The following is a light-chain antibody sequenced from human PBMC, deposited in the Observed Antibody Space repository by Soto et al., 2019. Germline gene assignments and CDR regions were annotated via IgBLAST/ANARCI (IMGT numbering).Light chain of an antibody. V-gene: IGKV3-15*01. Sequence: EKVMTQSPATLSMSPRERATLSCRASQSVGSFLAWYQQKPGQAHRLLIYGVSTRATRIPARFSGSGSGTDFSHTISSLQSENFAVYYCQQKTNWPSWTFGQGTKVE. CDR3: QQKTNWPSWT. J-gene: IGKJ1*01. CDR2: GVS. CDR1: QSVGSF.